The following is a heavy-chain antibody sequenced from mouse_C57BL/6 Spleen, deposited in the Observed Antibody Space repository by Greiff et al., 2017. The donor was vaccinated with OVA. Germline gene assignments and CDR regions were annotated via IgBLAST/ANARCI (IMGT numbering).Heavy chain of an antibody. D-gene: IGHD4-1*01. CDR2: IYPGSGST. CDR1: GYTFTSYW. J-gene: IGHJ2*01. V-gene: IGHV1-55*01. CDR3: ARRSSLTGDY. Sequence: QVQLQQPGAELVKPGASVKMSCKASGYTFTSYWITWVKQRPGQGLEWLGDIYPGSGSTKYNAMFKSKATLTVDTSSSTADMQLISLTSEDSAVYYGARRSSLTGDYWGQGTTLTVSS.